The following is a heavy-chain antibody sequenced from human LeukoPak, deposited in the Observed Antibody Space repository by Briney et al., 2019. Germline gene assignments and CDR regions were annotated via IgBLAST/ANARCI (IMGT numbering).Heavy chain of an antibody. CDR2: IYASGST. D-gene: IGHD5-18*01. V-gene: IGHV4-4*07. CDR1: GGSISSYY. J-gene: IGHJ4*02. Sequence: SETLSLTCTVSGGSISSYYWSWIRQPAGKGLEWIGRIYASGSTNYNPSLKSRVTMSVDTSKNQFSLKLSSVTAADTAVYYCARSPGYSYGFSGYYFDYWGQGTLVTVSS. CDR3: ARSPGYSYGFSGYYFDY.